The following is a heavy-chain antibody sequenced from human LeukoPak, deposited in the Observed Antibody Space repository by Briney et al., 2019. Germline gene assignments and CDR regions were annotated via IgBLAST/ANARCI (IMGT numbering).Heavy chain of an antibody. CDR2: IIPIFGTA. D-gene: IGHD3-22*01. Sequence: ASVKVSCKASGGTFSSYAISWVRQAPGQGLEWMGGIIPIFGTANYAQKFQGRVTITADESTSTAYMELSSLRSEDTAVYYCAQTAGYYDSSGLVRWFDPWGQGTLVTVSS. J-gene: IGHJ5*02. CDR1: GGTFSSYA. CDR3: AQTAGYYDSSGLVRWFDP. V-gene: IGHV1-69*13.